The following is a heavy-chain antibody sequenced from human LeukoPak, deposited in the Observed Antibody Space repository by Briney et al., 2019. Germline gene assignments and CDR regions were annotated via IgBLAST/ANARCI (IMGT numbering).Heavy chain of an antibody. CDR2: ITPSGGST. CDR3: ARDLLTVTTDYYYYGMDV. J-gene: IGHJ6*02. V-gene: IGHV1-46*01. D-gene: IGHD4-11*01. CDR1: GYTFTSYY. Sequence: ASVKVSCKASGYTFTSYYMHWVRQAPGQGLEWMGIITPSGGSTSYAQKFQGRVTMTRDTSTSTVYMELSSLRSEDTAVYYCARDLLTVTTDYYYYGMDVWGQGTTVTVSS.